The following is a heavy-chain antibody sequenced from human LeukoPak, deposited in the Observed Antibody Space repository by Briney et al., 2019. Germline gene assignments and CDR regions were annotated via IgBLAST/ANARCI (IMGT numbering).Heavy chain of an antibody. J-gene: IGHJ4*02. CDR1: GFTFSSYA. CDR3: AKATGILVVPAAPDY. V-gene: IGHV3-23*01. CDR2: ISGSGVGT. D-gene: IGHD2-2*01. Sequence: GGSLRLSCAASGFTFSSYAMSWVRQAPGKGLEWDSAISGSGVGTYYADSVKGRFTISRDNSKNTLYLQMNSLRAEDTAVYYCAKATGILVVPAAPDYWGQGTLVTVSS.